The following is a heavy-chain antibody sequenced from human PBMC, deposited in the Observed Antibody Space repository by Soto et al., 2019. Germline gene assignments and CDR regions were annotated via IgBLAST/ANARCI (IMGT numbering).Heavy chain of an antibody. CDR3: AKDGGGLAAAAVRPLGASDC. D-gene: IGHD6-13*01. V-gene: IGHV3-23*01. Sequence: EVQLLESGGGLVQPGGSLRLSCAASGFTFSSYAMSWVRQAPGKGLEWVSAISGGGGSTYYADSVKGRFTISRDNTKNTLYLQMNSLRAEDTAVYYCAKDGGGLAAAAVRPLGASDCWGQGTLVTVSS. J-gene: IGHJ4*02. CDR2: ISGGGGST. CDR1: GFTFSSYA.